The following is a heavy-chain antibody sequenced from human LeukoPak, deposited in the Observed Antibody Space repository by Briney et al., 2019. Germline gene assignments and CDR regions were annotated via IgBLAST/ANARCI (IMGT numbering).Heavy chain of an antibody. D-gene: IGHD2-2*01. V-gene: IGHV3-23*01. CDR2: ISGSGYNT. CDR3: AKGCSTSCYSTFDY. J-gene: IGHJ4*02. Sequence: PGGSLRLSCAASGFTFSSYAMSWVRQAPGKGLEWVSTISGSGYNTYYADSVKGRFTISRDNSKNTLYLQMNSLRAEDTAVYYCAKGCSTSCYSTFDYWGQGTLVTVSS. CDR1: GFTFSSYA.